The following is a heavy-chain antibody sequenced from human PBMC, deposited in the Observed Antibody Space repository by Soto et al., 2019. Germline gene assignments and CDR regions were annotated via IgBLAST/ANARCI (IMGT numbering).Heavy chain of an antibody. Sequence: GGSLRLFCATSGFTFSSYVMNWVRQAPGKGLEWVSYISSSGSTIYYADSVKGRFTISTDNAKNSLDLQMDSLRDEDTAVYYCARNQEASSYFPYYYGMDVWGQGTTVTVSS. CDR3: ARNQEASSYFPYYYGMDV. CDR1: GFTFSSYV. J-gene: IGHJ6*02. CDR2: ISSSGSTI. D-gene: IGHD3-9*01. V-gene: IGHV3-48*03.